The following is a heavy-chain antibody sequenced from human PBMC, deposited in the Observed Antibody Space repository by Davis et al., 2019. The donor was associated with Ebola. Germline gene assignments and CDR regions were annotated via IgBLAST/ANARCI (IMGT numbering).Heavy chain of an antibody. CDR2: ISPKSGGT. V-gene: IGHV1-2*02. CDR1: GYTFTGYY. J-gene: IGHJ4*02. Sequence: ASVKVSCKASGYTFTGYYIHWVRQAPGQGLEWMGWISPKSGGTNYAQQFQARVTMTRDTSISTVYMELSSLRSEDTAVYYCARERYRDGSDYFFEQSHWGQGTLVTVSS. D-gene: IGHD3-10*01. CDR3: ARERYRDGSDYFFEQSH.